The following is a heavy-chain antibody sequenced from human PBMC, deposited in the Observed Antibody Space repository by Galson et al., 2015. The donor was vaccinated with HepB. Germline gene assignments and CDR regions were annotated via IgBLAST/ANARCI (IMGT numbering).Heavy chain of an antibody. D-gene: IGHD3-22*01. Sequence: PALVKPTQTLTLTCTFSGFSLSTSGMCVSWIRQPPGKALEWLARIDWDDDKYYSTSLKTRLTISKDTSKNQVVLTMTNMDPVDTATYYCARGYYYDSSGYNLGDYWGQGTLVTVSS. CDR2: IDWDDDK. J-gene: IGHJ4*02. CDR1: GFSLSTSGMC. CDR3: ARGYYYDSSGYNLGDY. V-gene: IGHV2-70*11.